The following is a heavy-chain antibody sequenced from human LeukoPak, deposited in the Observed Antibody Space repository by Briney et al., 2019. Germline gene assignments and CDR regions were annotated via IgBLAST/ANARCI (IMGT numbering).Heavy chain of an antibody. Sequence: ASETLSLTCTVSGGSISSGNYYWSWIRQPAGKGLEWIGRIYTSGSTNYNPSLKSRVTISVDTSKNQFSLKLSSVTAADTAVYYCARDVSSWLDNWGQGTLVTVSS. CDR3: ARDVSSWLDN. J-gene: IGHJ4*02. V-gene: IGHV4-61*02. CDR1: GGSISSGNYY. D-gene: IGHD6-13*01. CDR2: IYTSGST.